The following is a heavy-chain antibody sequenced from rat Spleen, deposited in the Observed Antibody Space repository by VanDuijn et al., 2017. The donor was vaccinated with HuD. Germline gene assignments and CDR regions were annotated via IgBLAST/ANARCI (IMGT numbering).Heavy chain of an antibody. D-gene: IGHD5-1*01. J-gene: IGHJ2*01. Sequence: EVQLVETGGGLVQPGRSLKLSCVASGFTFSSSWMYWIRKAPGKGLEWVSSINTDGGTTYYPDSVKGRFIISRDNAENTGYLKMNSLRSEDTSTYYCAKDNWEPPYFDYWGQVVMVTVSS. V-gene: IGHV5-58*01. CDR3: AKDNWEPPYFDY. CDR1: GFTFSSSW. CDR2: INTDGGTT.